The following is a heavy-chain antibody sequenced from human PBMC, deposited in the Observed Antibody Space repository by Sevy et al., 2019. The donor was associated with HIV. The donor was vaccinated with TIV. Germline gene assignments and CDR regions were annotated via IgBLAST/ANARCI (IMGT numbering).Heavy chain of an antibody. CDR1: GFSFSSHG. V-gene: IGHV3-30*03. J-gene: IGHJ4*02. Sequence: GGSLRLSCAASGFSFSSHGMHWVRQAPGKGLEWQTVISNDGNKKNYADSVTGRFTISRDNSKNTQYLQMNSLRPEDKAVYYCARDGGWYNYAPSDYWGQGTLVTVSS. CDR2: ISNDGNKK. D-gene: IGHD1-1*01. CDR3: ARDGGWYNYAPSDY.